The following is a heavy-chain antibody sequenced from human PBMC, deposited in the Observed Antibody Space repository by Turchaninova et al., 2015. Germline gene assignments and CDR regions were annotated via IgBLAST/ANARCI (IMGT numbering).Heavy chain of an antibody. D-gene: IGHD5-24*01. CDR1: GYTFTGYY. Sequence: QVQLVQSGAEVKEPGASVKVSCKASGYTFTGYYIHWVRHAPGQGLEWMGGINPDRGDTNYSQKVQGRITMTRDTAISTAYMELSSLRSDDTAVYYCARNMMATEINWFDPWGQGTLVTVSS. J-gene: IGHJ5*02. CDR2: INPDRGDT. V-gene: IGHV1-2*02. CDR3: ARNMMATEINWFDP.